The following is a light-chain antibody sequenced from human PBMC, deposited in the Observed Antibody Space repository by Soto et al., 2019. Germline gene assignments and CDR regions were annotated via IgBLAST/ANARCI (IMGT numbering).Light chain of an antibody. CDR3: SSYTGTNVI. Sequence: QSVLTQPASVSGSPGQSITISCTGTSSDVGVYNYVSWYQQHPGKAPKLIIYDVNQRPSGVPDRFPGSKSGSTASLTVSGLQAEDEANYYCSSYTGTNVIFGGGTQLTVL. CDR1: SSDVGVYNY. CDR2: DVN. J-gene: IGLJ2*01. V-gene: IGLV2-8*01.